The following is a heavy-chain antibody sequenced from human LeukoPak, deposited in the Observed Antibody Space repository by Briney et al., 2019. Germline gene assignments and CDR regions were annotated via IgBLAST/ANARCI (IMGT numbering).Heavy chain of an antibody. CDR1: GFTFSSYA. Sequence: GGSLRLSCAASGFTFSSYAMSWVRQAPGKGLEWVSAISGSGGSTYYADSVKGRFTISRDNSKNTLYLQMNSLRAEDTAVYYCAESIGTIFGVVQNYYYYMDVWGKGTTVTVSS. V-gene: IGHV3-23*01. J-gene: IGHJ6*03. D-gene: IGHD3-3*01. CDR2: ISGSGGST. CDR3: AESIGTIFGVVQNYYYYMDV.